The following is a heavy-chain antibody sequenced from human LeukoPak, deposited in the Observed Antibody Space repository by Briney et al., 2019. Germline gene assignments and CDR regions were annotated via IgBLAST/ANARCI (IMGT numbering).Heavy chain of an antibody. V-gene: IGHV3-30*02. CDR2: IQYDGSKT. CDR3: ALQGSPQPNYYYYYMDV. D-gene: IGHD1-1*01. CDR1: GFTVSSYG. J-gene: IGHJ6*03. Sequence: GGSLRLSCAASGFTVSSYGMHWVRQAPGKGLEWVAFIQYDGSKTYYADSVKGRFTISRDKSKNTLYLQMDSLRAEDTAVYYCALQGSPQPNYYYYYMDVWGKGTTVTVSS.